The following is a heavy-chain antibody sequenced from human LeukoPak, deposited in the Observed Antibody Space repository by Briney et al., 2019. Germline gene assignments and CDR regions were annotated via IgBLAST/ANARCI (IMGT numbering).Heavy chain of an antibody. V-gene: IGHV4-59*06. CDR2: IYYSGST. CDR1: GDSLISYY. Sequence: PSETLSLTCTVSGDSLISYYWSWIRQHPGKGLEWIGYIYYSGSTYYNPSLKSRVTISVDTSKNQSSLKLSSVTAADTAVYYCARGSNPARYYYGMDVWGQGTTVTVSS. J-gene: IGHJ6*02. D-gene: IGHD6-6*01. CDR3: ARGSNPARYYYGMDV.